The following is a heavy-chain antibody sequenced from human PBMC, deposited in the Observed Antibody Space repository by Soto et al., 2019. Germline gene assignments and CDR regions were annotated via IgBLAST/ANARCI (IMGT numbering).Heavy chain of an antibody. D-gene: IGHD6-19*01. CDR1: GFTFSSYG. CDR2: IWYDGSNK. V-gene: IGHV3-33*01. CDR3: ARGVTSVAGNWYFDL. Sequence: VQLVESGGGVVQPGRSLRLSCAASGFTFSSYGMHWVRQAPGKGLEWVAVIWYDGSNKYYADSVKGRFTISRDNSKNTLYLQMNSLRAEDTAVYYCARGVTSVAGNWYFDLWGRGTLVTVSS. J-gene: IGHJ2*01.